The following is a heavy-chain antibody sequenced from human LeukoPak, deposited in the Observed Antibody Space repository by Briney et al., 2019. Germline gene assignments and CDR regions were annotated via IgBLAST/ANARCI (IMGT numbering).Heavy chain of an antibody. CDR3: ARGITVAGSLTYYFDF. V-gene: IGHV6-1*01. CDR1: GDSVSSNSAT. Sequence: SQTLSLTCAISGDSVSSNSATWNWIRQSPSRGLEWLGRTYYRAGWYDDYVISVKSRVTINPDTSKNQFSLHLNSVIPEDTAVYYCARGITVAGSLTYYFDFWSQGTLVTVSS. CDR2: TYYRAGWYD. J-gene: IGHJ4*02. D-gene: IGHD6-19*01.